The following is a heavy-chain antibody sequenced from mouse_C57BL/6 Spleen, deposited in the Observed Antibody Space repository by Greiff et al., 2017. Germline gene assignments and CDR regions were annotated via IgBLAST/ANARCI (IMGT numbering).Heavy chain of an antibody. CDR1: GYAFTNYL. V-gene: IGHV1-54*01. CDR3: AREGSTMVTRGTWFAY. CDR2: INPGSGGT. J-gene: IGHJ3*01. Sequence: VQLQQSGAELVRPGTSVKVSYKASGYAFTNYLIEWVKQRPGQGLAWIGVINPGSGGTNYNEKFKGKATLTADKSSSTAYMQLSSLTSEDSAVYFCAREGSTMVTRGTWFAYWGQGNLVTVAA. D-gene: IGHD2-2*01.